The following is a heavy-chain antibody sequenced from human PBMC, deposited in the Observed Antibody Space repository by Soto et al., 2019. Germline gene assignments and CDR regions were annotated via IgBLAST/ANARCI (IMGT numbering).Heavy chain of an antibody. CDR3: AKGMDTAMDSLEFDY. CDR2: ISYDGSNK. CDR1: GFTFSSYG. J-gene: IGHJ4*02. V-gene: IGHV3-30*18. D-gene: IGHD5-18*01. Sequence: GGSLRLSCAASGFTFSSYGMHWVRQAPGKGLEWVAVISYDGSNKYYADSVKGRFTISRDNSKNTLYLQMNSLRAEDTAVYYCAKGMDTAMDSLEFDYWGQGTLVTVSS.